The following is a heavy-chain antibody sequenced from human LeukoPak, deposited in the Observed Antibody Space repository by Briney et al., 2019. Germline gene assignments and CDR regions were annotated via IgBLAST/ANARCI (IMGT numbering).Heavy chain of an antibody. CDR1: GYTFTGYY. D-gene: IGHD3-9*01. J-gene: IGHJ3*02. V-gene: IGHV1-2*04. CDR2: INPNSGGT. CDR3: ARGRYYDILTGPIGPAFDI. Sequence: ASVKVSCKASGYTFTGYYMHWVRPAPGQGLEWMGWINPNSGGTNYAQKFQGWVTMTRDTSISTAYMELSRLRSDDTAVYYCARGRYYDILTGPIGPAFDIWGQGTMVTVSS.